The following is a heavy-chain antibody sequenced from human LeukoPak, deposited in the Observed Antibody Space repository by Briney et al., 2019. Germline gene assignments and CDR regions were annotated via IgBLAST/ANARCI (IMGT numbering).Heavy chain of an antibody. CDR3: ASFHDYANGGY. D-gene: IGHD4-17*01. Sequence: SETLSLTCTVSGGSLSNYYWSWIRQPPGKGLEWIGYIYYSGSTNYNPSLKSRVTISVDTSKNQFSLKLSSVTAADTAVYYCASFHDYANGGYWGQGTLVTVSS. CDR1: GGSLSNYY. V-gene: IGHV4-59*01. CDR2: IYYSGST. J-gene: IGHJ4*02.